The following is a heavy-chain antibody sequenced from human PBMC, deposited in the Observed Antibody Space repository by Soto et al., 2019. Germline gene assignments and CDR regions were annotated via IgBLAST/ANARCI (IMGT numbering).Heavy chain of an antibody. Sequence: GESLKISCKGSGYSFTSYWIGWVRQMPGKGLEWMGIIYPGDSDTRYSPSFQGQVTISADKSISTAYLQWSSLKASDTAMYYCARQGPGHYYDSSGYYYDAFDIWGQGPMVTVSS. CDR1: GYSFTSYW. J-gene: IGHJ3*02. D-gene: IGHD3-22*01. CDR3: ARQGPGHYYDSSGYYYDAFDI. CDR2: IYPGDSDT. V-gene: IGHV5-51*01.